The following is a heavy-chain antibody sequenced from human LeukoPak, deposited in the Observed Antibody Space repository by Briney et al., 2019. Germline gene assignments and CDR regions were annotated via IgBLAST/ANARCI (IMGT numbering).Heavy chain of an antibody. CDR2: ISGSGGST. CDR3: QRITFGGVIVP. CDR1: GFTFSSYA. V-gene: IGHV3-23*01. Sequence: HPGGSLRLSCAASGFTFSSYAMSWVRQAPGKGLEWVSAISGSGGSTYYADSVKGRFTISRDNSKNTLYLQMNSLRAEDTAVYYCQRITFGGVIVPWGQGTLVTVSS. D-gene: IGHD3-16*02. J-gene: IGHJ5*02.